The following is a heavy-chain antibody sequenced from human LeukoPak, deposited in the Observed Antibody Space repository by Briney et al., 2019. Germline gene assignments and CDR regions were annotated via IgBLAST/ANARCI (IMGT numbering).Heavy chain of an antibody. J-gene: IGHJ4*02. D-gene: IGHD3-10*02. Sequence: ASVKVSCRTSGYTFTVIFLHWLRQAPGQGLEWMGGFDPQTGGAVYSPRFRDRVTVTRDTSVSTPYMDLRRLRSNDSAVYYCAVEDCSGRSGCSKTFDYWGQGTLVTVSS. CDR3: AVEDCSGRSGCSKTFDY. CDR2: FDPQTGGA. V-gene: IGHV1-2*02. CDR1: GYTFTVIF.